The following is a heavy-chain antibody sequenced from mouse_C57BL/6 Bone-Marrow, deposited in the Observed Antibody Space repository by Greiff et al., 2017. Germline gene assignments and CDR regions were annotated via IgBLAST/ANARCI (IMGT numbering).Heavy chain of an antibody. J-gene: IGHJ3*01. CDR2: IDPENGDT. Sequence: EVQLVEPGAELVRPGASVKLSCTASGYNFTDDYMHWVKQRPEQGLEWIGWIDPENGDTEYASKFQGKATITADTSSNTAYLQLSSLTSEDTAVYCCTTWAYWGQGTLVTVSA. CDR3: TTWAY. CDR1: GYNFTDDY. V-gene: IGHV14-4*01.